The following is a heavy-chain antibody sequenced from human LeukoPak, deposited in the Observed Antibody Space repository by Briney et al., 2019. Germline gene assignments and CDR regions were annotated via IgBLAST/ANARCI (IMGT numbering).Heavy chain of an antibody. CDR2: ISGSGGRT. V-gene: IGHV3-23*01. CDR1: GFTFSSYG. CDR3: ARVRTRAGNDC. Sequence: GGSLRLSCATSGFTFSSYGMTWVRQAPGKGLEWVSVISGSGGRTYYSDSVKGRFTISRDNSKNTLYLQMNTLRAEDTAVYYCARVRTRAGNDCWGQGTLVTVSS. J-gene: IGHJ4*02.